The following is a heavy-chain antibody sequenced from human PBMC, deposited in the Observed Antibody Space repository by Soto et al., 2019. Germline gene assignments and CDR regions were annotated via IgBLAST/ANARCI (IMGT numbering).Heavy chain of an antibody. V-gene: IGHV4-61*08. D-gene: IGHD3-10*01. Sequence: SETLSLTCTVSGGSLSRGDYLWSWLRQSPGKRLEWIAYIYYSGSTNYNPSLKSRATISVDTSKSQVSLTLTSMTAADAALYYCARSPNYYYYGFDVWAQGTAVTVSS. CDR2: IYYSGST. CDR3: ARSPNYYYYGFDV. CDR1: GGSLSRGDYL. J-gene: IGHJ6*02.